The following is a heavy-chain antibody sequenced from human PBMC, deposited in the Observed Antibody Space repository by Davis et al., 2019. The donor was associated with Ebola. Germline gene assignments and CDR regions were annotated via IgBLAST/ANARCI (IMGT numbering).Heavy chain of an antibody. Sequence: CAASGFTFSSYGMHWVRQAPGKGLEWVAVISYDGSNKYYADSVKGRFTISRDNSKNTLYLQMNSLRAEDTAVYYCAKDRSSSYYYYYGMDVWGQGTTVTVSS. CDR3: AKDRSSSYYYYYGMDV. J-gene: IGHJ6*02. D-gene: IGHD6-13*01. CDR1: GFTFSSYG. CDR2: ISYDGSNK. V-gene: IGHV3-30*18.